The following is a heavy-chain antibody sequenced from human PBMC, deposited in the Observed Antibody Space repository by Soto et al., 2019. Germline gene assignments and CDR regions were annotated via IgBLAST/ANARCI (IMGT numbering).Heavy chain of an antibody. CDR3: ARDSALRHYYDSSGYYDY. CDR1: GGTFDRDT. J-gene: IGHJ4*02. Sequence: GASVKVSCKGSGGTFDRDTITWVRQAPGQRLEWMGRIIPMFGIASYAQNFQGRVTITADKSTSTAYMELSSLRSEDTAVYYCARDSALRHYYDSSGYYDYWGQGTLVTVSS. D-gene: IGHD3-22*01. V-gene: IGHV1-69*04. CDR2: IIPMFGIA.